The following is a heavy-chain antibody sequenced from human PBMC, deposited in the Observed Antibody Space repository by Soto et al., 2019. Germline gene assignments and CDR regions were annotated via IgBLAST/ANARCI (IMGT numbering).Heavy chain of an antibody. CDR1: GFTFSSYS. V-gene: IGHV3-48*02. D-gene: IGHD2-2*01. CDR3: ARVFDIVVVPAANPWIDY. J-gene: IGHJ4*02. CDR2: ISSSSSTI. Sequence: GGSLRLSCAASGFTFSSYSMNWVRQAPGKGLEWVSYISSSSSTIYYADSVKGRFTISRDNAKNSLYLQMNSLRDEDTAVYYCARVFDIVVVPAANPWIDYWGQGTLVTVS.